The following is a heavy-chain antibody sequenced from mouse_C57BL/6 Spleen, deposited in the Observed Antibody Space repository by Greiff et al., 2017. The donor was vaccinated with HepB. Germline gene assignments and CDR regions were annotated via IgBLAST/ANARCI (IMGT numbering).Heavy chain of an antibody. CDR3: ARNYGLYYAMDY. CDR1: GFTFSDYG. V-gene: IGHV5-17*01. Sequence: EVMLVESGGGLVKPGGSLKLSCAASGFTFSDYGMHWVRQAPEKGLEWVAYISSGSSTIHYADTVKGRFTISRDNAKNTLFLQMTSLRSEDTAMYYCARNYGLYYAMDYWGQGTSVTVSS. CDR2: ISSGSSTI. D-gene: IGHD1-2*01. J-gene: IGHJ4*01.